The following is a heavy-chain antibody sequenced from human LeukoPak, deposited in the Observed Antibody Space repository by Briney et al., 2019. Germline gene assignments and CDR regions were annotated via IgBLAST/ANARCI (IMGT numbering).Heavy chain of an antibody. J-gene: IGHJ6*02. CDR1: GGSFSDYF. V-gene: IGHV4-34*01. CDR3: ARDVVVVPAAIHYGMDV. D-gene: IGHD2-2*01. CDR2: INHGGRT. Sequence: SVTLSLTCAVYGGSFSDYFWGWIRQPPGKGLEWIGEINHGGRTYYNPSLKSRVTISVDTSKNQFSLNLSSVTAADTAVYYCARDVVVVPAAIHYGMDVWGQGTTVTVSS.